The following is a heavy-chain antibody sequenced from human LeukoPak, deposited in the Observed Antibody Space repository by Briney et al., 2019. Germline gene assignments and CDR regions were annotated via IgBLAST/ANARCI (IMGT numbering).Heavy chain of an antibody. D-gene: IGHD4-23*01. Sequence: PSETLSLTCAVYGGSFSGYYWSWIRQPPGKGLEWIGEINHSGSTNYNPSLKSRVTISVDTSKNQFSLKLSSVTAADTAVYYCVRLSVVSPHRYFDLWGRGTLVTVSS. CDR1: GGSFSGYY. CDR3: VRLSVVSPHRYFDL. CDR2: INHSGST. V-gene: IGHV4-34*01. J-gene: IGHJ2*01.